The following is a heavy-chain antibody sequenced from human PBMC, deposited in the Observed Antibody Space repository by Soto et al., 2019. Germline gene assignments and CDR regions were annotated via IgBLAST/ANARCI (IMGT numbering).Heavy chain of an antibody. CDR3: ARDYYDSSGYYYGY. J-gene: IGHJ4*02. CDR1: GGSISSSNW. D-gene: IGHD3-22*01. V-gene: IGHV4-4*02. Sequence: SETLSLTCAVSGGSISSSNWWSWVRQPPGKGLEWIGEIYHSGSTNYNPSLKSRDTISVDKSKNQFSLKLSSVTAADTAVYYCARDYYDSSGYYYGYWGQGTPVTVSS. CDR2: IYHSGST.